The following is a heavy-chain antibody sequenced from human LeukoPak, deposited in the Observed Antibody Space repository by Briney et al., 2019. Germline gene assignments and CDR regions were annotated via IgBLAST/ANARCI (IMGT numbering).Heavy chain of an antibody. J-gene: IGHJ3*02. CDR1: GYKLTNNW. V-gene: IGHV5-51*01. CDR3: ARRGWSHVAFDI. CDR2: IYPGDSDT. Sequence: GESLKISCKISGYKLTNNWIGWVRQVPGKGLEWMGFIYPGDSDTTYSPSFQGQVTISADRSISTAYLQWSSLKASDTAMYYCARRGWSHVAFDIWGQGTMVTVSS. D-gene: IGHD2-15*01.